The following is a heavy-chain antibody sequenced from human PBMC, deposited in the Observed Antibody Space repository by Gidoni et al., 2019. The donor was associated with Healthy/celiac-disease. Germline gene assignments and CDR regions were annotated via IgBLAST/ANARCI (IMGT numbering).Heavy chain of an antibody. CDR1: ACTFSSYG. J-gene: IGHJ3*02. V-gene: IGHV3-30*03. CDR2: ISYDGSNK. Sequence: QVQLVESGGGVVQPGRSLRLSCAASACTFSSYGMHWVRQAPGKGLEWVAVISYDGSNKYYADSVKGRFTISRDNSKNTLYLQMNSLRAEDTAVYYCAWTVAGTLLGAFDIWGQGTMVTVSS. D-gene: IGHD6-19*01. CDR3: AWTVAGTLLGAFDI.